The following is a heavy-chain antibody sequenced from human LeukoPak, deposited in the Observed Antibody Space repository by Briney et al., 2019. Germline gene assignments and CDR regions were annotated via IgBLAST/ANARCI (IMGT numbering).Heavy chain of an antibody. CDR1: GGSISTYY. CDR2: IYNSGST. D-gene: IGHD6-13*01. J-gene: IGHJ4*02. CDR3: ARENSNSWYLDY. V-gene: IGHV4-59*01. Sequence: SETLSLTCTVSGGSISTYYWSWIRQPPGKGLEWIGYIYNSGSTNYNPSLKSRVTISVDTSKNQFSLKLISVTAADTAVYYCARENSNSWYLDYWGQGTLVTVSS.